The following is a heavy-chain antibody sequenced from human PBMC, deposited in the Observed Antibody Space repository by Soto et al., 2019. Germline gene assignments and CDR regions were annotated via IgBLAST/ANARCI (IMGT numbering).Heavy chain of an antibody. V-gene: IGHV4-39*01. CDR3: ATLPPRIVVRLASFPT. D-gene: IGHD2-15*01. J-gene: IGHJ5*02. CDR2: ISYSGST. Sequence: SETLSLTCSVSGGSIRSSSYYWGWIRQPPGKGLEWIGSISYSGSTYYNPSLKSRVTMSVDTSKDQFSLKLTSVTAADTAVYYCATLPPRIVVRLASFPTWGQGTLVTVSS. CDR1: GGSIRSSSYY.